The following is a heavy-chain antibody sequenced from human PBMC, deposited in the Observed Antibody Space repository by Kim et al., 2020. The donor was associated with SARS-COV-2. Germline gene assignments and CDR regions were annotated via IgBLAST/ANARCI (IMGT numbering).Heavy chain of an antibody. CDR1: GFTFTSSN. CDR2: IVVDSGIT. V-gene: IGHV1-58*01. J-gene: IGHJ4*02. D-gene: IGHD2-15*01. Sequence: SVKVSCKASGFTFTSSNVQWVRQARGQRLEWMGWIVVDSGITTYAQKFQDRLTISRDISTGAAFMELRSLTSEDTAVFYCAAVVARSGGYYFDSWGQRT. CDR3: AAVVARSGGYYFDS.